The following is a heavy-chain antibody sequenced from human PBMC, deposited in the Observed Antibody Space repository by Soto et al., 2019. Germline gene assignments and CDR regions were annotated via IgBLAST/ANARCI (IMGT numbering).Heavy chain of an antibody. J-gene: IGHJ4*02. CDR3: ARGEQYSGRIFDY. CDR2: TYYRSKWYN. D-gene: IGHD1-26*01. CDR1: GDIVSSNSAA. Sequence: SQTLSLTCGFSGDIVSSNSAAWNWLRQSPSRGLEWLGRTYYRSKWYNDYAVSVESRITINPDTSKNHFSLQLNFVTPEDTAVYFCARGEQYSGRIFDYWGQGTLVTVSS. V-gene: IGHV6-1*01.